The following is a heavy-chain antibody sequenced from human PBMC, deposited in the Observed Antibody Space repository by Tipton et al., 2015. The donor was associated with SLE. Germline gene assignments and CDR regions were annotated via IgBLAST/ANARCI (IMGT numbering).Heavy chain of an antibody. J-gene: IGHJ3*01. CDR3: AKVFPVETDMATDAFDL. D-gene: IGHD5-18*01. V-gene: IGHV3-23*01. CDR2: ITPSGGTT. CDR1: RFTFGNYP. Sequence: SLRLSCAASRFTFGNYPMSWVRQAPGKGLEWVSTITPSGGTTYYGGSVRGRFTISRDNSRNTLYLQMNNLRAEDTAVYYCAKVFPVETDMATDAFDLWGQGTMVSVSS.